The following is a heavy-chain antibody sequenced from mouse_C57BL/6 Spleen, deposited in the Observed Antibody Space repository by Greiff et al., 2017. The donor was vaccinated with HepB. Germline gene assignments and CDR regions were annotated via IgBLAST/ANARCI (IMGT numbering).Heavy chain of an antibody. CDR1: GFTFSDYG. Sequence: EVHLVESGGGLVKPGGSLKLSCAASGFTFSDYGMHWVRQAPEKGLEWVAYISSGSSTIYYADTVKGRFTISRDNAKNTLFLQMTSLRSEDTAMYYCARKHYYGSSYEWYFDVWGTGTTVTVSS. J-gene: IGHJ1*03. CDR2: ISSGSSTI. D-gene: IGHD1-1*01. CDR3: ARKHYYGSSYEWYFDV. V-gene: IGHV5-17*01.